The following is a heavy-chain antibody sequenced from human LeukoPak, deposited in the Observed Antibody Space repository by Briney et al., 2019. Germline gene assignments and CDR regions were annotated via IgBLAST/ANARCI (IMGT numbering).Heavy chain of an antibody. V-gene: IGHV3-23*01. CDR3: ARDIGTEWFGELLGDY. D-gene: IGHD3-10*01. CDR2: ISGSGGST. CDR1: GFIFSSYG. Sequence: GGTLRLSCAASGFIFSSYGMSWVRQAPGKGLEWVSAISGSGGSTYYADSVKGRFTISRDNSKNTLYLQMNSLRAEDTAVYYCARDIGTEWFGELLGDYWGQGTLVTVSS. J-gene: IGHJ4*02.